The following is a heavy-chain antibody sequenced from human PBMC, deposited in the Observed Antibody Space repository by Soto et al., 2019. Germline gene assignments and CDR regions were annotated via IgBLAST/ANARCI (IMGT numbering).Heavy chain of an antibody. CDR2: INAGNGNT. D-gene: IGHD2-21*02. V-gene: IGHV1-3*05. CDR1: GYTFTSYA. J-gene: IGHJ4*02. CDR3: ARAWVVVTAPDY. Sequence: QVQLVQSGAEEKKPGASVKVSCKASGYTFTSYAMHWVRQAPGQRLEWMGWINAGNGNTKYSQKFQGRVTITRDTSASTAYMELSSLRSEDTAVDYCARAWVVVTAPDYWGQGTLGTVSS.